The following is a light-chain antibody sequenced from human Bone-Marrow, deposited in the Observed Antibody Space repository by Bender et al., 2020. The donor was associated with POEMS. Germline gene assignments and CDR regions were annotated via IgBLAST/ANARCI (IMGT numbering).Light chain of an antibody. CDR1: SSDVGSYNL. CDR3: SSYTSISPVV. CDR2: DVT. V-gene: IGLV2-14*02. J-gene: IGLJ3*02. Sequence: QSALTQPASVSGSPGQSITISCTGTSSDVGSYNLVSWYQQHPGKAPKLMVYDVTNRPSGVSNRFSGSKSGNTASLTISGVQAEDEADYYCSSYTSISPVVFGGGTKLTVL.